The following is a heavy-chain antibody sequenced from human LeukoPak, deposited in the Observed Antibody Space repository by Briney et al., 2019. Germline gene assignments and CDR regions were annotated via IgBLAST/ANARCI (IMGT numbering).Heavy chain of an antibody. D-gene: IGHD2-2*01. CDR1: GFTLSSYW. CDR3: ARDWSPLYCSSTSCRPALCGMDV. J-gene: IGHJ6*02. Sequence: GGSLRLSCAASGFTLSSYWVRWVRQAPGKGGEWVANIKQEGSEKYHLDYVKGRFTITRDNAKDSLYLQMNRLRAEDTAVYYCARDWSPLYCSSTSCRPALCGMDVWGQGTTVTVSS. CDR2: IKQEGSEK. V-gene: IGHV3-7*01.